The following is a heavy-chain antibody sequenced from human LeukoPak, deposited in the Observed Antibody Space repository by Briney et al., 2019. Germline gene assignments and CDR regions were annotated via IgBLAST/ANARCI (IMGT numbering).Heavy chain of an antibody. V-gene: IGHV3-74*01. D-gene: IGHD4-17*01. CDR3: ATIGATTGTY. J-gene: IGHJ4*02. Sequence: GGSLRLSCAASGFSFSSRWMHWVRQAPGKGLVWVSQINSDGSRTIYADPVKGRFTISRDNAESTVYLQMSSLRVEDTAVYYCATIGATTGTYWGQGTLVTVSS. CDR2: INSDGSRT. CDR1: GFSFSSRW.